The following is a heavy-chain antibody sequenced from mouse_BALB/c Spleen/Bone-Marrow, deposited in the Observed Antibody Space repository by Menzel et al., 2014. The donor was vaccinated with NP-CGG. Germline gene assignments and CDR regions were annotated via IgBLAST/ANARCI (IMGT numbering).Heavy chain of an antibody. CDR2: INPSNGGT. V-gene: IGHV1S81*02. Sequence: QVQLQQPGAELVKPGASVKLSCKASGYTFTSYYMYWVKQRPGQGLEWIGEINPSNGGTNFNEKFKSKATLTVDKSSSTVYMQLSSLTFEDSAIYYRTRPYCGYVGYAYWGQGTQVTVSA. D-gene: IGHD1-2*01. J-gene: IGHJ3*01. CDR3: TRPYCGYVGYAY. CDR1: GYTFTSYY.